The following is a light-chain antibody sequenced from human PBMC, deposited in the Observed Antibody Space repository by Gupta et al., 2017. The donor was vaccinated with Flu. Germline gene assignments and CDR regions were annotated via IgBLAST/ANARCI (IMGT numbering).Light chain of an antibody. J-gene: IGLJ1*01. Sequence: HSALTQPAPASGTPVHSVSISSTATSSDVGRYNLVSWYQQHPGKAPKLMIYEVSKRPSGVSNRFSGSKSGNTASLTISGLQAEDEADYYCCSYAGSSTSYVFGSGTKVTVL. CDR3: CSYAGSSTSYV. CDR1: SSDVGRYNL. V-gene: IGLV2-23*02. CDR2: EVS.